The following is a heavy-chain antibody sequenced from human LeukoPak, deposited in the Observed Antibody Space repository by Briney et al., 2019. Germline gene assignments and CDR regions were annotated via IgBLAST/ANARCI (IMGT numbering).Heavy chain of an antibody. CDR2: IYYSGST. J-gene: IGHJ5*02. CDR3: ARGHYDSSGYYWFDP. Sequence: PSETLSLTCTVSGGSISSSSYYWGWIRQPPGKELEYIGSIYYSGSTYYNPSLRSRGTISVDTSKNQFSLKLSSVTAADTAVYYCARGHYDSSGYYWFDPWGQGTLVTVSS. V-gene: IGHV4-39*01. D-gene: IGHD3-22*01. CDR1: GGSISSSSYY.